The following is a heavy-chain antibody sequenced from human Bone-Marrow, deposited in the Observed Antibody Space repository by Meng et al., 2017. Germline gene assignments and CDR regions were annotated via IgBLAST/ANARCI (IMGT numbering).Heavy chain of an antibody. CDR2: INAGNGNT. CDR1: GYTFTSYA. CDR3: AAQTTVVKEYYFDY. Sequence: ASVKVSCKASGYTFTSYAMHWVRQAPGQRLEWMGWINAGNGNTKYSQKFQGRVTITRDTSASTAYMELSSLRSEDTAVYYCAAQTTVVKEYYFDYGGQGTLVTVSS. J-gene: IGHJ4*02. V-gene: IGHV1-3*01. D-gene: IGHD4-23*01.